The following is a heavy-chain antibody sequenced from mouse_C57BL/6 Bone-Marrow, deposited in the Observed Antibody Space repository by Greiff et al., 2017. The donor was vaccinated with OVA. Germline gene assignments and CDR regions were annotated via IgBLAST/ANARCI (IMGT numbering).Heavy chain of an antibody. J-gene: IGHJ4*01. D-gene: IGHD2-4*01. CDR2: IRNKANGYTT. Sequence: EVQLQESGGGLVQPGGSLSLSCAASGFTFTDYYMSWVRQPPGKALEWLGFIRNKANGYTTEYSASVKGRFTISRDNSQSILYLQMNALRAEDSATYYCARSFYDYDDFYAMDYWGQGTSVTVSS. CDR3: ARSFYDYDDFYAMDY. V-gene: IGHV7-3*01. CDR1: GFTFTDYY.